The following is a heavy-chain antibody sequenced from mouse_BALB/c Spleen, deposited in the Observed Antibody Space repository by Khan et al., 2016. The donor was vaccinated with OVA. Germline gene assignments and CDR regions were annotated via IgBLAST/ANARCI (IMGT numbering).Heavy chain of an antibody. CDR1: GYTFTNYG. D-gene: IGHD2-3*01. CDR3: ARKGYYDY. Sequence: QIQLVQSGPELKKPGETVKISCKASGYTFTNYGMNWVKQAPGKGLKWMGWINTNTGEPTYAEEFKGRFAFSLETSASTAYFQINNLKNEDTATYFCARKGYYDYWGQGTTLTVSS. J-gene: IGHJ2*01. V-gene: IGHV9-3*02. CDR2: INTNTGEP.